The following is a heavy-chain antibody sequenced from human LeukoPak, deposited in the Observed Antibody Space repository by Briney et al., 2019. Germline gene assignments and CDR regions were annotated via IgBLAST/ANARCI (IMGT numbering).Heavy chain of an antibody. CDR1: GGSISSGGYS. CDR3: ARGIELRLGELFFGMDV. V-gene: IGHV4-30-2*01. Sequence: PSETLSLTCAVSGGSISSGGYSWSWIRQPPGKGLEWIGYIYHSGSTYYNPSLKSRVTISVDRSKNQFSLKLSSVTAADTAVYYCARGIELRLGELFFGMDVWGQGTTVTVSS. CDR2: IYHSGST. J-gene: IGHJ6*02. D-gene: IGHD3-16*01.